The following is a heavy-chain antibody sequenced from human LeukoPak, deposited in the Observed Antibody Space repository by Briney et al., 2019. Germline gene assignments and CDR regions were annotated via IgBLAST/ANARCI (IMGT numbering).Heavy chain of an antibody. V-gene: IGHV4-39*07. J-gene: IGHJ4*02. CDR3: ARDWTDSVSSYFDY. Sequence: SETLSLTCTVSGGSISSSSYYWGWIRQPPGKGLEWIGSIYYSGSTYYNPSLKSRVTISVDTSKNQFSLKLSSVTAADTAVYYCARDWTDSVSSYFDYWGQGTLVTVSS. CDR2: IYYSGST. D-gene: IGHD1-26*01. CDR1: GGSISSSSYY.